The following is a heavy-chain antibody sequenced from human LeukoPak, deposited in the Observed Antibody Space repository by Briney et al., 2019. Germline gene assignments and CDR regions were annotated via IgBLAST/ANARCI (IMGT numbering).Heavy chain of an antibody. CDR3: ARAVSPRHAFDI. V-gene: IGHV1-69*06. CDR1: GGTFSSYA. D-gene: IGHD1-14*01. J-gene: IGHJ3*02. Sequence: SVKVSCKASGGTFSSYAISWVRQAPGQGLEWMGGIIPIFGTANYAQKFQGRVTITADKSTSTAYMELSSLRSEDTAVYYCARAVSPRHAFDIWGQGTMVTVSS. CDR2: IIPIFGTA.